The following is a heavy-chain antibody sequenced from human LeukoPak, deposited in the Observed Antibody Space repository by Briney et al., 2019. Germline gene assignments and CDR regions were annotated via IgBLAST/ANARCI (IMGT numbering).Heavy chain of an antibody. D-gene: IGHD3-22*01. CDR2: ISSSGSTI. J-gene: IGHJ4*02. V-gene: IGHV3-48*03. CDR3: ARGAYYYDSSGYRDY. Sequence: GGSLRLSCAASGFTFSSYEMNWVRQAPGKGLEWVSYISSSGSTIYYADSVKGRFTISRDNAKNSLYLQMNSLRAEDTAVYCCARGAYYYDSSGYRDYWGQGTLVTVSS. CDR1: GFTFSSYE.